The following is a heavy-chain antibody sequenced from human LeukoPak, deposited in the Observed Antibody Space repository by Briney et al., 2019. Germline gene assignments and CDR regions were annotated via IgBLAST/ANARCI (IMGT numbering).Heavy chain of an antibody. J-gene: IGHJ1*01. CDR1: GFTFDDYA. V-gene: IGHV3-9*01. CDR2: ISWNSVSI. CDR3: AKDIGSTNWYLRN. Sequence: GGSLRLSCAASGFTFDDYAMHWVRQAPGKGLEWVSGISWNSVSIAYADSVKGRFTISRDNAKNSLYLEMNSPRTDDTALYYCAKDIGSTNWYLRNWAQGPLDTVSS. D-gene: IGHD2-2*01.